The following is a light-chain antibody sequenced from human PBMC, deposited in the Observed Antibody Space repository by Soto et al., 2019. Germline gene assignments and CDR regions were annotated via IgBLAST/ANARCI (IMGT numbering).Light chain of an antibody. J-gene: IGKJ2*01. CDR3: QRYDGY. V-gene: IGKV1-5*01. Sequence: MQMTQSPSTLSASIGDRVTITCRASQNINNWLAWYQQKPGKAPRLLIYDASRLQSGVPSRFSGSGSGTEFTLTISSLQPDDSATYYCQRYDGYFGQGTKLEAK. CDR1: QNINNW. CDR2: DAS.